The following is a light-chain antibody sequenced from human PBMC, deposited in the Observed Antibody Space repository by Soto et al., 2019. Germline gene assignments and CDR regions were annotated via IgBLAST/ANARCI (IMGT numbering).Light chain of an antibody. J-gene: IGKJ2*01. CDR3: QQLNSYLYT. CDR1: QGISSY. CDR2: AAS. V-gene: IGKV1-9*01. Sequence: DIQLTQSPSFLSASVGDRVTITCRASQGISSYLAWYQQKPGKAPKLLIYAASTFQSGVPSRFSGSGSVTEFTLTISSLQPEDFATYYCQQLNSYLYTFGQGTKLEIK.